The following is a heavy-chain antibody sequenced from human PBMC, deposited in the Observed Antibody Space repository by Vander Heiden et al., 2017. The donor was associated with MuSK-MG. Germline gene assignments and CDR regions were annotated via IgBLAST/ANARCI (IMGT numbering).Heavy chain of an antibody. Sequence: QLLESGGGLVQPGGSMRISCAASGFTFSDYDMSWVRQAPGKGLEWVAAISGSGGTTYYADSVKGRFAISRDSSENTLYLQMNSLRADDTAVYYCAKNNFAGSGSPAFNHWAQGTLVTVSS. D-gene: IGHD3-10*01. V-gene: IGHV3-23*01. J-gene: IGHJ4*02. CDR1: GFTFSDYD. CDR2: ISGSGGTT. CDR3: AKNNFAGSGSPAFNH.